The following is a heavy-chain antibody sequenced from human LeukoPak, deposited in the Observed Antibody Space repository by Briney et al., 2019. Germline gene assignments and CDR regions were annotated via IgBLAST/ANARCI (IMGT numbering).Heavy chain of an antibody. CDR1: GYTFTGYY. CDR2: INPNSGGT. V-gene: IGHV1-2*02. J-gene: IGHJ4*02. Sequence: VASVKVSCKASGYTFTGYYMDWVRQAPGQGLEWMGWINPNSGGTNYAQKFQGRVTMTRDTSISTAYMELSRLRSDDTAVYYCASLNVVVPAADFDYWGQGTLVTVSS. D-gene: IGHD2-2*01. CDR3: ASLNVVVPAADFDY.